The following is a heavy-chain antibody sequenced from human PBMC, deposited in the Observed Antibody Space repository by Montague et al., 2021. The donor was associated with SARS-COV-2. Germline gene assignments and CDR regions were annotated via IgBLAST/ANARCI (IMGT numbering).Heavy chain of an antibody. CDR1: GGSISDHY. Sequence: SETLSLTCTVSGGSISDHYWAWIRQPPGKGLEWLAYIYYSGGINSNASLESRVSMSVDTSKNQFSLKLTSVTAADTAVYYCARAVSVGSAVSWFDPWGQGTLVTVSS. CDR2: IYYSGGI. CDR3: ARAVSVGSAVSWFDP. V-gene: IGHV4-59*11. J-gene: IGHJ5*02. D-gene: IGHD1-26*01.